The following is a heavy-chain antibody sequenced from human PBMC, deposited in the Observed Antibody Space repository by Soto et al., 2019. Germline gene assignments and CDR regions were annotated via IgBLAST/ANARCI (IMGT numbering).Heavy chain of an antibody. J-gene: IGHJ5*02. CDR2: IYYSGST. V-gene: IGHV4-39*01. Sequence: PSETLSLTCTVSGGSISSSSYYWGWIRQPPGKGLEWIGSIYYSGSTYYNPSLKSRVTISVDTSKNQFSLKLSSVTAADTAVYYCARDYYDSSDYTTNWFDPWGQGNLVTVSS. D-gene: IGHD3-22*01. CDR1: GGSISSSSYY. CDR3: ARDYYDSSDYTTNWFDP.